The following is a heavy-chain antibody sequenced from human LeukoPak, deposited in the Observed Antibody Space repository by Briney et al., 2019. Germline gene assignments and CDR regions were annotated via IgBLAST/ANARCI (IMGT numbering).Heavy chain of an antibody. CDR1: GGSISSYY. D-gene: IGHD4-17*01. V-gene: IGHV4-59*01. CDR2: IYYSGST. CDR3: ARDRTTGADWYFDL. Sequence: SETLSLTCTVSGGSISSYYWSWIRQPPGKGLEWIGYIYYSGSTNYNPSLKSRFTISVDTSKNQFSLKLSSVTAADTAVYYCARDRTTGADWYFDLWGRGTLVTVSS. J-gene: IGHJ2*01.